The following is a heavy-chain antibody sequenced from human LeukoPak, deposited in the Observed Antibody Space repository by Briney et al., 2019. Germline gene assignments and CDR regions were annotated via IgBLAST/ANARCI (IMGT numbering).Heavy chain of an antibody. CDR3: ARGLAVASNYYHYYGRDV. Sequence: SETLSLTCAVYGGSISGYYWTWIRQPPGKGLEWIGEINHSGSTNYNPSLKSRVTISVDTSKNQFSLKLSSVTAADTAVYYCARGLAVASNYYHYYGRDVWGQGTTVTVSS. D-gene: IGHD6-19*01. V-gene: IGHV4-34*01. CDR2: INHSGST. CDR1: GGSISGYY. J-gene: IGHJ6*02.